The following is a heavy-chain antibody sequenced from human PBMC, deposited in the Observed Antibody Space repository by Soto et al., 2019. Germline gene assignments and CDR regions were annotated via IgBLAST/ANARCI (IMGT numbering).Heavy chain of an antibody. CDR2: IYWDDDH. CDR1: GFSLSSNGVG. V-gene: IGHV2-5*02. Sequence: QITLRASGPALVRPTQTLTLTCTFSGFSLSSNGVGVGWIRQPPGKALEWLALIYWDDDHRYSPSLHTRLTITKDTSKNQVVRTMTKLDPVDTATYYCAREMYYSTYFDSWGKGTLVTV. J-gene: IGHJ4*02. D-gene: IGHD3-10*01. CDR3: AREMYYSTYFDS.